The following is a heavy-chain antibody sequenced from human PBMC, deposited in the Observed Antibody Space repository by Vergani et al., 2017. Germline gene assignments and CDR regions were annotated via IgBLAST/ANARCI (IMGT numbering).Heavy chain of an antibody. CDR1: GGSISSSSSY. CDR2: IYYSRST. J-gene: IGHJ4*02. CDR3: ARLWFGEFHYFDY. D-gene: IGHD3-10*01. V-gene: IGHV4-39*07. Sequence: QLQLQESGPGLVKPSETLSLTCTVSGGSISSSSSYWGWIRQPPGKGLEWIGSIYYSRSTYYNPSLQSRVTISVDTSKNQFSLKLSSVTAADTAVYYCARLWFGEFHYFDYWGQGTLVTVSS.